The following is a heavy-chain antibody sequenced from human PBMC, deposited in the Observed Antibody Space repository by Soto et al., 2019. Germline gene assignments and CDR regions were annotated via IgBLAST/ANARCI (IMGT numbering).Heavy chain of an antibody. CDR3: AKVWLAARRFDH. CDR2: ISGSGGST. Sequence: GGSLRLSCAASGFTFSSYAMSWVRQAPGKGLEWVSVISGSGGSTYYADSVKGRFTISRDNSKNTLYLQMNSLRAEDTAVYYCAKVWLAARRFDHWGQGTLVTVSS. J-gene: IGHJ4*02. CDR1: GFTFSSYA. D-gene: IGHD6-6*01. V-gene: IGHV3-23*01.